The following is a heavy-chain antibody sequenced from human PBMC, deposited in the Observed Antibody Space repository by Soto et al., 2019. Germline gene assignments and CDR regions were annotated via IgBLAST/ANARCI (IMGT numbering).Heavy chain of an antibody. Sequence: SETLSLTCAVSGGSVDRDNFYWSWIRQPPGKGLECIGCVFHIGYTNYSPSLKSRVTMSIDTSRNQFSLRLSSVTAADTAVYFCWMYQIAVTPEFFDSWGPGILGTVSS. D-gene: IGHD4-17*01. J-gene: IGHJ4*01. CDR3: WMYQIAVTPEFFDS. V-gene: IGHV4-61*01. CDR1: GGSVDRDNFY. CDR2: VFHIGYT.